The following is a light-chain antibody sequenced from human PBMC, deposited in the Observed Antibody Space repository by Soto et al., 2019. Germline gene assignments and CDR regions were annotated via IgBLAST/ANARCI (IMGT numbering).Light chain of an antibody. CDR1: SSDVGTYNY. Sequence: QSALTQPRSVSGPPGQSVSISCSGTSSDVGTYNYVSWYQQHPGKAPKLMIYDVSERPSGVHDRFSGSKSGNTASLTISGLQAEDEADYYSCSSTVGYTHAVFGRGTKVTVL. V-gene: IGLV2-11*01. J-gene: IGLJ2*01. CDR3: CSSTVGYTHAV. CDR2: DVS.